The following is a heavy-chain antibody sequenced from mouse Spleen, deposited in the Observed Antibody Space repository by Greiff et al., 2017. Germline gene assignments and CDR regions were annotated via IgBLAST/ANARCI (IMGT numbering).Heavy chain of an antibody. CDR3: AHGYDGGAMDY. D-gene: IGHD2-2*01. CDR2: IDPANGNT. CDR1: GFNIKDTY. J-gene: IGHJ4*01. Sequence: QLQQSGAELVKPGASVKLSCTASGFNIKDTYMHWVKQRPEQGLEWIGRIDPANGNTKYDPKFQGKATITADTSSNTAYLQLSSLTSEDTAVYYCAHGYDGGAMDYWGQGTSVTVSS. V-gene: IGHV14-3*02.